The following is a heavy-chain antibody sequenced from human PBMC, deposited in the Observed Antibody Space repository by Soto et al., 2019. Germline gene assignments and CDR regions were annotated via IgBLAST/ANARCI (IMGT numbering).Heavy chain of an antibody. CDR1: GGTFSSYA. V-gene: IGHV1-69*12. J-gene: IGHJ4*02. CDR3: ARGLATVVVITGGLYYFDY. Sequence: QVQLVQSGAEVKKPGSSVKVSCKASGGTFSSYAISWVRQAPGQGLEWMGGIIPIFGTANYAQKFQGRVTSTADESTSTAYMELSSLRSEDTAVYYCARGLATVVVITGGLYYFDYWGQGTLVTVSS. CDR2: IIPIFGTA. D-gene: IGHD3-22*01.